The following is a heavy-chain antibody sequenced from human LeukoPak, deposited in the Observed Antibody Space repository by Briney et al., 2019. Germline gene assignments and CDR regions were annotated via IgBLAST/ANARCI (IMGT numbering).Heavy chain of an antibody. CDR2: IYTSGST. Sequence: SETLSLTCTVSGGSISSGGYYWSWIRQPAGKGLEWIGRIYTSGSTNYNPSLKSRVTMSVDTSKNQFSLKLSSVTAADTAVYYCARAGVGYSYGFDYWGQGTLVTVSS. D-gene: IGHD5-18*01. V-gene: IGHV4-61*02. CDR1: GGSISSGGYY. CDR3: ARAGVGYSYGFDY. J-gene: IGHJ4*02.